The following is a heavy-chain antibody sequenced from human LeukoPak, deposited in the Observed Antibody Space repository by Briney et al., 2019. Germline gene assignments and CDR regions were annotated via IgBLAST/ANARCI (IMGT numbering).Heavy chain of an antibody. D-gene: IGHD5-12*01. CDR2: IYYSGST. CDR3: ARNQSSIHLAYSAHDRLGPYTWFDP. CDR1: GGSIISTTYY. J-gene: IGHJ5*02. Sequence: SETLSLTCTVSGGSIISTTYYWGWIRQPPGKGLEWIGSIYYSGSTSYNPSLKSRVTMSVDTSKNQFSLRLTSVTAADTAVYFCARNQSSIHLAYSAHDRLGPYTWFDPWGQGTLVTVSS. V-gene: IGHV4-39*01.